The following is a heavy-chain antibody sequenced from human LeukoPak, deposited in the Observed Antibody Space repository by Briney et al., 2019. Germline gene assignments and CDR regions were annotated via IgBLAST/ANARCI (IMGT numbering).Heavy chain of an antibody. CDR3: AKGGSGYGPLGY. CDR1: GFTFDDYA. CDR2: ISYDGSNK. D-gene: IGHD5-12*01. Sequence: GRSLRLSCAASGFTFDDYAMHWVRQAPGKGLEWVAVISYDGSNKYYADSVKGRFTISRDNSKNTLYLQMNSLRAEDTAVYYCAKGGSGYGPLGYWGQGTLVTVSS. V-gene: IGHV3-30*18. J-gene: IGHJ4*02.